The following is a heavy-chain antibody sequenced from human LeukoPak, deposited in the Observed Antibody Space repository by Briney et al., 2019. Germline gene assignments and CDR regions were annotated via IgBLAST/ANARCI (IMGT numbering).Heavy chain of an antibody. J-gene: IGHJ4*02. D-gene: IGHD1-1*01. CDR1: GGSISSYY. CDR2: IYTRGST. CDR3: TREAGNTQYFDY. V-gene: IGHV4-4*07. Sequence: SETLSLTCTVSGGSISSYYWSWLRQPAGKELQWFGRIYTRGSTNYNPSLKSRVTMSVDTSKIQFSLKLSSVTAADTAMYYCTREAGNTQYFDYWGQGTLVTLST.